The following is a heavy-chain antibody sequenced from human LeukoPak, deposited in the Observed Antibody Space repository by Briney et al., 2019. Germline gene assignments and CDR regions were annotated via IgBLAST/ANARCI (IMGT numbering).Heavy chain of an antibody. D-gene: IGHD1-26*01. CDR3: ARDRGGSYSIDY. CDR2: INCGDGYT. V-gene: IGHV1-46*01. J-gene: IGHJ4*02. Sequence: ASVKVSCKTSGYTFTSSHAHWVRQAPGQGLEWMGIINCGDGYTNYAQKFQGRASVTADTSTSTLYMELSRLTTEDTAIYYCARDRGGSYSIDYWGQGTLITVSS. CDR1: GYTFTSSH.